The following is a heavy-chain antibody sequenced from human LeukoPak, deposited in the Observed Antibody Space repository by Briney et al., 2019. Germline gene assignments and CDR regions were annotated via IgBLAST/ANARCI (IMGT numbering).Heavy chain of an antibody. Sequence: GGSLRLSCAASGFTFSTSWMNWVRQAPGKGLEWVANINQDGSEKYYVDSVKGRFSISRDNAKNSLYLQMNSLRAEDMAVYYCGVVYWGQGILVTVSS. J-gene: IGHJ4*02. V-gene: IGHV3-7*01. CDR3: GVVY. CDR1: GFTFSTSW. CDR2: INQDGSEK.